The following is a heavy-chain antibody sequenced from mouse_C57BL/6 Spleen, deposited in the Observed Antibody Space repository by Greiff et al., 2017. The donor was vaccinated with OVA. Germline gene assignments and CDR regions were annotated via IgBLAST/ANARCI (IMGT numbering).Heavy chain of an antibody. CDR2: IDPSDSYT. CDR1: GYTFTSYW. V-gene: IGHV1-69*01. J-gene: IGHJ1*03. CDR3: ARGWRYPWYFDV. D-gene: IGHD1-1*01. Sequence: QVQLQQPGAELVMPGASVKLSCKASGYTFTSYWMHWVKQRPGQGLEWIGEIDPSDSYTNYNQKFKGKSTLTVDKSSSTAYMPLSSLTSEDSAVYYCARGWRYPWYFDVWGTGTTVTVSS.